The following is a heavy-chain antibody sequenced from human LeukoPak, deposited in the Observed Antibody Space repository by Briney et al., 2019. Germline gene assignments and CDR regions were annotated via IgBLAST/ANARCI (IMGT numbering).Heavy chain of an antibody. D-gene: IGHD2-15*01. J-gene: IGHJ4*01. CDR3: ARDRDVDDFDS. Sequence: SETLSLTCTVSGGSISDGNYYWSWIRQPPGQRLEWIGYIHDNGGTNYNPSLKSRVTISVDTSKNQFSLRLNSVTAADTAVYYCARDRDVDDFDSWGHGTLVTVSS. CDR2: IHDNGGT. CDR1: GGSISDGNYY. V-gene: IGHV4-61*01.